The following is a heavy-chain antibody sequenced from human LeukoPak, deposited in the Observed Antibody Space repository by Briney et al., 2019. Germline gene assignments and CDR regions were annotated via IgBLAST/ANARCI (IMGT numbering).Heavy chain of an antibody. CDR1: GVSISSYY. D-gene: IGHD1-26*01. V-gene: IGHV4-59*12. CDR3: ARRFLGWANAFDI. J-gene: IGHJ3*02. CDR2: ISYTGNT. Sequence: PSETLSLTCTVSGVSISSYYWSWIRQPPGKGLEWIGFISYTGNTNCNPSLKSRVTLSVDTSKNQFSLNLSSVTAADTAVYYCARRFLGWANAFDIWGQGTMVTVSS.